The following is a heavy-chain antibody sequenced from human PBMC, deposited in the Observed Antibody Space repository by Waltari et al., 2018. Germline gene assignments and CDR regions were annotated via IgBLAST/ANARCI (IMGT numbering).Heavy chain of an antibody. Sequence: QVQLQESGPGLVKPSETLSLTCTVSGGSISSYYWSWIRPPAGVGLEWIGRIYTSGSTNYNPSLKSRVTMSVDTSKNQFSLKLSSVTAADTAVYYCARDPGVLRYFDWLFDAFDIWGQGTMVTVSS. V-gene: IGHV4-4*07. CDR2: IYTSGST. CDR3: ARDPGVLRYFDWLFDAFDI. D-gene: IGHD3-9*01. CDR1: GGSISSYY. J-gene: IGHJ3*02.